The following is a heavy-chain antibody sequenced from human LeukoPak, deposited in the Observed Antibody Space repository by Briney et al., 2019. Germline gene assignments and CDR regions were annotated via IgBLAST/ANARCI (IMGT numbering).Heavy chain of an antibody. D-gene: IGHD6-19*01. Sequence: ASVKVSCKVSGYTLTELSMHWVRQAPGKGLEWMGGFDPEDGETIYAQKFQGRVTMTKDTSTDTAYMELSSLRSEDTAVYYCATSNPGLTVAVGMDVWGQGTTVTVSS. CDR3: ATSNPGLTVAVGMDV. J-gene: IGHJ6*02. CDR2: FDPEDGET. CDR1: GYTLTELS. V-gene: IGHV1-24*01.